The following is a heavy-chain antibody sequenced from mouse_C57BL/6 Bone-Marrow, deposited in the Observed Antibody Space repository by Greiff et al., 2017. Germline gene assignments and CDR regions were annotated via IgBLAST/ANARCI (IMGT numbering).Heavy chain of an antibody. D-gene: IGHD2-2*01. CDR3: ARGGLRRKAWFAY. Sequence: EVKLMESGGGLVKPGGSLKLSCAASGFTFSDYGMHWVRQAPEKGLEWVAYISSGSSTIYYADTVKGRYTISRDNAENTLFLQMTSLRSEDTAMYYGARGGLRRKAWFAYWGQGTLVTVSA. V-gene: IGHV5-17*01. CDR2: ISSGSSTI. J-gene: IGHJ3*01. CDR1: GFTFSDYG.